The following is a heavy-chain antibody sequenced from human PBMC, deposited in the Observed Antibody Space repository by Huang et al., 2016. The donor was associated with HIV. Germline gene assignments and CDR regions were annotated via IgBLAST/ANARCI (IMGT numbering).Heavy chain of an antibody. J-gene: IGHJ4*02. Sequence: VRQAPGGGLEWVSGFTASGGATYYADSVKGRFTISADNSKNTLYLQMNSLIAEDTAVYYCVKESAYCTSPSCYELAAAGMDYWGQGTLVTVSS. V-gene: IGHV3-23*01. CDR3: VKESAYCTSPSCYELAAAGMDY. CDR2: FTASGGAT. D-gene: IGHD2-2*01.